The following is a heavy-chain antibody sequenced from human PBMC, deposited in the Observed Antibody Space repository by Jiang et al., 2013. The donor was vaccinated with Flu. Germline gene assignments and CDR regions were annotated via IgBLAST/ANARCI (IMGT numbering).Heavy chain of an antibody. V-gene: IGHV2-5*01. J-gene: IGHJ3*02. CDR1: GFSLSTSGVG. D-gene: IGHD6-19*01. CDR3: AHRGWQWLPSRTAFDI. CDR2: IYWNDDK. Sequence: KPTQTLTLTCTFSGFSLSTSGVGVGWIRQPPGKALEWLALIYWNDDKRYSPSLKSRLIITKDTSKNQVVLTMTNMDPVDTATYYCAHRGWQWLPSRTAFDIWGQGTMVTVSS.